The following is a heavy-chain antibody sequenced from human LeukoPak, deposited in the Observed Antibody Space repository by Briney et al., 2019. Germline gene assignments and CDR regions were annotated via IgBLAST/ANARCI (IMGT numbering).Heavy chain of an antibody. J-gene: IGHJ3*02. Sequence: ASVKVSCKASGYTFTSYAMNWVRQAPGQGLEWMGWINTNTGNPTYAQGFTGRFVFSLDTSVSTAYLQISSLKAEDTAVYYCARDLPSWYQRVAFDIWGQGTMVTVSS. CDR2: INTNTGNP. V-gene: IGHV7-4-1*02. CDR1: GYTFTSYA. D-gene: IGHD2-15*01. CDR3: ARDLPSWYQRVAFDI.